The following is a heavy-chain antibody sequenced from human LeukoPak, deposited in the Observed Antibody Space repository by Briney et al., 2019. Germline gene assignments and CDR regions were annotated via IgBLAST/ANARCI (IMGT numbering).Heavy chain of an antibody. CDR2: DHDSGRT. CDR1: DDSVSDYY. J-gene: IGHJ4*02. CDR3: ATGRDPYKTGH. Sequence: PSEALSLTCSVSDDSVSDYYWNWIRQPPGRGPEWIGYDHDSGRTSYNPSLKSRVTISLDTSMSHLSLNLRSVTSADTAVYYCATGRDPYKTGHWGPGVLVTVFS. D-gene: IGHD5-24*01. V-gene: IGHV4-59*02.